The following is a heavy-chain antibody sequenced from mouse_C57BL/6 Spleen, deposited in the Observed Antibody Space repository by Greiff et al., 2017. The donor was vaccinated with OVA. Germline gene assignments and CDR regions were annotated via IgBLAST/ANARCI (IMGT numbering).Heavy chain of an antibody. J-gene: IGHJ2*01. V-gene: IGHV1-61*01. CDR1: GYTFTSYW. D-gene: IGHD4-1*01. CDR2: IYPSDSET. CDR3: ARESWGGGYFDY. Sequence: QVQLQQPGAELVRPGSSVKLSCKASGYTFTSYWMDWVKQRPGQGLEWIGNIYPSDSETHYNQKFKDKATLTVDKSSSTAYMQLSSLTSEDSAVYYWARESWGGGYFDYWGQGTTLTVSS.